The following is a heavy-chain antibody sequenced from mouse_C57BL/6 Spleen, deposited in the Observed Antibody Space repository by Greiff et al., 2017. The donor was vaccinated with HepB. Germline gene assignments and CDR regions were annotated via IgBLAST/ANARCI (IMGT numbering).Heavy chain of an antibody. J-gene: IGHJ4*01. CDR3: RRYDGYYVDAMDY. V-gene: IGHV1-15*01. CDR2: IDPETGGT. CDR1: GYTFTEYE. Sequence: VQLQQSGAELVRPGASVTLSCKASGYTFTEYEMHWVKQTPVHGLEWIGAIDPETGGTAYNQKFKGKAILTADKSSSTAYMELRSLTSEDSAVYYCRRYDGYYVDAMDYWGQGTSVTVSS. D-gene: IGHD2-3*01.